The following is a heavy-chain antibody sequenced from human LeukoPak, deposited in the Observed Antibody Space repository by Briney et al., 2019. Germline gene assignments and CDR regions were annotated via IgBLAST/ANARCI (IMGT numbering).Heavy chain of an antibody. Sequence: SVKVSCKASGGTFSSYAISWVRQAPGQGLEWMGGIIPIFGTANCAQKFQGRVTITADESTSTAYMELSSLRSEDTAVYYCARDGCSGGSCYSEGYYFDYWGQGTLVTVSS. CDR1: GGTFSSYA. J-gene: IGHJ4*02. V-gene: IGHV1-69*13. D-gene: IGHD2-15*01. CDR2: IIPIFGTA. CDR3: ARDGCSGGSCYSEGYYFDY.